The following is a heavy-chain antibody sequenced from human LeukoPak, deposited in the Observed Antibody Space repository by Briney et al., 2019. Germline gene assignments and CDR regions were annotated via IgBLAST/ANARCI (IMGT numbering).Heavy chain of an antibody. CDR1: GGSISSGGYY. CDR3: ARVGDFWSGYPPFDP. D-gene: IGHD3-3*01. Sequence: SQTLSLTCTVSGGSISSGGYYWSWIRQHPGKGLEWIGYIYYSGSTYYNPSLKSRVTISVDTSKNQFSLKLNSVTAADTAVYYCARVGDFWSGYPPFDPWGQGTLVTVSS. J-gene: IGHJ5*02. V-gene: IGHV4-31*03. CDR2: IYYSGST.